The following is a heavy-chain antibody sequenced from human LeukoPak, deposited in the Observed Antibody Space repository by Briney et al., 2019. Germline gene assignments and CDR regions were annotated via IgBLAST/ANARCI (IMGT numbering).Heavy chain of an antibody. D-gene: IGHD5-24*01. CDR2: IDGSSRSI. J-gene: IGHJ4*02. CDR1: GFTFSSYG. Sequence: PGGSLRLSCAASGFTFSSYGMNWVRQTPGKGLEWVSYIDGSSRSIYYADSVKGRFAVSRDNAKNSLFPQMNSLRDEDTGMYFCARKMALWGQGTLVTVSS. V-gene: IGHV3-48*02. CDR3: ARKMAL.